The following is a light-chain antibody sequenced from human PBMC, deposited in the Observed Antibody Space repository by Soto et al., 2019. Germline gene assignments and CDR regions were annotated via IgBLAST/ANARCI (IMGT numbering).Light chain of an antibody. J-gene: IGKJ4*01. Sequence: DVQMTQSPSSLSAFVGDRVTITCRASQGIAPYLAWFQQKPGKVPKLLIYATSTLQSVVPSRFSGSGSGTDFTLTINSLQTEDVGTYYCQKYNSAPLTFGGGTKVEIK. V-gene: IGKV1-27*01. CDR3: QKYNSAPLT. CDR2: ATS. CDR1: QGIAPY.